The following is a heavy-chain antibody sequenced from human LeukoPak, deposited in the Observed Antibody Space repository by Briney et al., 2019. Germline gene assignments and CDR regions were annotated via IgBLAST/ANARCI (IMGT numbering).Heavy chain of an antibody. D-gene: IGHD6-19*01. CDR2: ISGSGGST. J-gene: IGHJ4*02. Sequence: GGSLRLSCAASGFTFSSYAMSWVRQAPGKGLEWVSAISGSGGSTYYADSVKGRFTISRDNSKNTLYLQMNSLRAEDTAVYYCAKLPSGGSGSPLDYWGQGTLVTVSS. V-gene: IGHV3-23*01. CDR3: AKLPSGGSGSPLDY. CDR1: GFTFSSYA.